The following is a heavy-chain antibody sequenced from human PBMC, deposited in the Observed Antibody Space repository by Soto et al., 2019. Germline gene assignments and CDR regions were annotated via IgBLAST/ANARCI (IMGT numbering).Heavy chain of an antibody. Sequence: QVQLVQSGAEVKKPGSSVKVSCKASGDAFTNYIFDWVRQAPGQGLEWMGGIIHMFGTPKYAQTFQDRVTISAGVSTCTAYLELTSLRCDGTAVYYCAGGRDQPPVGLYFDSWCEGTRVTVSS. D-gene: IGHD1-26*01. CDR3: AGGRDQPPVGLYFDS. CDR2: IIHMFGTP. V-gene: IGHV1-69*01. J-gene: IGHJ4*02. CDR1: GDAFTNYI.